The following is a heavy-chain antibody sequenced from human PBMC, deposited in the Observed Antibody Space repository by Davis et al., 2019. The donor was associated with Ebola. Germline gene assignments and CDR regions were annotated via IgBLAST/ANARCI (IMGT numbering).Heavy chain of an antibody. D-gene: IGHD1-26*01. CDR3: TTDPRVGATPDYFDY. V-gene: IGHV3-15*01. Sequence: PGGSLRLSCAASGFTFSNAWMRWVRQAPRKGLEWVGRIKSKTDGGTTDYAAPVKGRFTISRDDSKNTLYLQMNSLKTEDTAVYYCTTDPRVGATPDYFDYWGQGTLVTVSS. CDR1: GFTFSNAW. CDR2: IKSKTDGGTT. J-gene: IGHJ4*02.